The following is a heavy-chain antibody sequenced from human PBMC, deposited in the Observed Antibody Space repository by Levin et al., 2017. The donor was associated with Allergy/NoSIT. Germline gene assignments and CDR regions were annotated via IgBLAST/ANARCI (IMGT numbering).Heavy chain of an antibody. Sequence: HTGGSLRLSCAASGFTFGSSAMHWVRQAPGKGLDWVAVISDNGAEQTYADSVKGRFSISRDNSKNTMYLQMNNLRDEDTAVYFCVGLYNSGWHYVDGWGQGALVTVSS. CDR1: GFTFGSSA. CDR3: VGLYNSGWHYVDG. J-gene: IGHJ4*02. V-gene: IGHV3-30*04. D-gene: IGHD6-19*01. CDR2: ISDNGAEQ.